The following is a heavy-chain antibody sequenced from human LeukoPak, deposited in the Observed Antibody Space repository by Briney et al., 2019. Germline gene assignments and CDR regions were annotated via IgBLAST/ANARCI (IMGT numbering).Heavy chain of an antibody. CDR2: INHSGST. CDR3: ARGYYSNY. J-gene: IGHJ4*02. CDR1: GGSFSGYY. V-gene: IGHV4-34*01. D-gene: IGHD4-11*01. Sequence: PSETLSLTCAVYGGSFSGYYWSWIRQPPGKGLEWIGEINHSGSTNYNPSLKGRVTISVDTSKNQFSLKLSSVTAADTAVYYCARGYYSNYWGQGTLVTVSS.